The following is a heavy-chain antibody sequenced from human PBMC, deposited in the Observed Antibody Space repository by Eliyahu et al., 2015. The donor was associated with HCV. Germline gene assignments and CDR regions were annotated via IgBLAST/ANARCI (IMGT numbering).Heavy chain of an antibody. CDR3: ARFVPKNKYGAAGGGPVRSHYFDY. CDR2: FYFNGST. Sequence: QVQVRESGPGLVKPSETLSLTCIVSGGTITNYYWSWIRQAPGKGLEWIGNFYFNGSTDYNPSVRSRVTISVDTSKSHFSLKLSSVTAADTAIYYCARFVPKNKYGAAGGGPVRSHYFDYWGQGTLVTVSS. D-gene: IGHD4/OR15-4a*01. CDR1: GGTITNYY. J-gene: IGHJ4*02. V-gene: IGHV4-59*01.